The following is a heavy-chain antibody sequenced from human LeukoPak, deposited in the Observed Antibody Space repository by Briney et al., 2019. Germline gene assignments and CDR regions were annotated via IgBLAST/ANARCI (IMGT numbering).Heavy chain of an antibody. CDR3: ASRRESFDY. V-gene: IGHV3-48*02. CDR2: ISSGSSTI. Sequence: QTGGSLRLSCAASGFTFSTYSMNWVRQAPGKGLEWVSYISSGSSTIYYADSMKGRFTISRDNAKNSLYLQMNSLRDEDTAVYYCASRRESFDYWGQGTLVTVSS. CDR1: GFTFSTYS. J-gene: IGHJ4*02.